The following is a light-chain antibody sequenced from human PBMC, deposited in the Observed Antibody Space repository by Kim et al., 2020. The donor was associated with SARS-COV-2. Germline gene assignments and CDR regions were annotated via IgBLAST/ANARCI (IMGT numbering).Light chain of an antibody. CDR1: SSDVGGYNN. J-gene: IGLJ1*01. CDR2: DVN. V-gene: IGLV2-14*03. CDR3: TSYTISGTYV. Sequence: QSALTQPASVSGSPGQPITISCTGTSSDVGGYNNVSWYQHHPGKVPQLMIYDVNERPSGISSRFSGSKSGNTASLTISGLQAEDETDYYCTSYTISGTYVFGSGTKVTVL.